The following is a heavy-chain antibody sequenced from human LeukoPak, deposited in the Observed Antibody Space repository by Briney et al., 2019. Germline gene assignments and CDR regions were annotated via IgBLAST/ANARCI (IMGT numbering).Heavy chain of an antibody. CDR3: ARTEKGVVVPAAIFRSNYYYYMDV. Sequence: GGSLRLSCAASGFTFSSYWMSWVRQAPGKGLEWAANIKQDGSEKYYVDSVKGRFTISRDNAKNSLYLQMNSLRAEDTAVYYCARTEKGVVVPAAIFRSNYYYYMDVWGKGTTVTVSS. CDR1: GFTFSSYW. J-gene: IGHJ6*03. V-gene: IGHV3-7*01. CDR2: IKQDGSEK. D-gene: IGHD2-2*01.